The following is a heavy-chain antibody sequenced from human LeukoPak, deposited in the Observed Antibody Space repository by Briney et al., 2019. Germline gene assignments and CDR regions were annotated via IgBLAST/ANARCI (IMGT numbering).Heavy chain of an antibody. CDR3: AGGFCSGGSCSRGLD. CDR1: GGSISSGGYY. CDR2: IYHSGST. V-gene: IGHV4-30-2*01. D-gene: IGHD2-15*01. Sequence: SETLSLTCTVSGGSISSGGYYWSWIRQPPGKGLEWIGYIYHSGSTYYNPSLKSRVTISVDTSKNQFSLKLSSVTAADTAIYYCAGGFCSGGSCSRGLDWGQGTLVTVSS. J-gene: IGHJ4*02.